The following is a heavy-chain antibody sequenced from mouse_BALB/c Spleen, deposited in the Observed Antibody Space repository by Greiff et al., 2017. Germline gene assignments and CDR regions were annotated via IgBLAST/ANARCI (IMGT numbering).Heavy chain of an antibody. Sequence: EVKVEESGPSLVKPSQTLSLTCSVTGDSITSGYWNWIRKFPGNKLEYMGYISYSGSTYYNPSLKSRISITRDTSKNQYYLQLNSVTTEDTATYYCASYYDYDDGYAMDYWGQGTSVTVSS. CDR1: GDSITSGY. J-gene: IGHJ4*01. CDR2: ISYSGST. D-gene: IGHD2-4*01. V-gene: IGHV3-8*02. CDR3: ASYYDYDDGYAMDY.